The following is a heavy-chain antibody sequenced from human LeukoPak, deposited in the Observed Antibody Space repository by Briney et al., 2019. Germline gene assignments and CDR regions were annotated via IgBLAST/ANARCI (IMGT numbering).Heavy chain of an antibody. CDR1: GFTFSSYG. J-gene: IGHJ6*02. V-gene: IGHV3-33*01. CDR2: IWYDGSNK. CDR3: ARRPSGSYYYYSMDV. Sequence: GGSLRLSCAASGFTFSSYGMHWVRQAPGKGLEWVAVIWYDGSNKYYADSVKGRFTISRDNSKNTLYLQMNSLRAEDTAVYYCARRPSGSYYYYSMDVWGQGTTVTVSS. D-gene: IGHD1-26*01.